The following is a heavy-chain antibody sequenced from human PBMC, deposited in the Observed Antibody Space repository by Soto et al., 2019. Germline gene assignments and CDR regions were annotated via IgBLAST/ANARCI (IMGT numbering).Heavy chain of an antibody. J-gene: IGHJ4*02. Sequence: QVQLVESGGGVVQPGRSLRLSCAASGLTFSRYTMHWVRQAPGKGLEWVAVISYDGNNKYYADSVKGRFTISRDNSKNTLSLQMISLRPEDTAVYYCARFRSERPFDYWGQGTLVTVSS. CDR3: ARFRSERPFDY. CDR1: GLTFSRYT. CDR2: ISYDGNNK. V-gene: IGHV3-30-3*01.